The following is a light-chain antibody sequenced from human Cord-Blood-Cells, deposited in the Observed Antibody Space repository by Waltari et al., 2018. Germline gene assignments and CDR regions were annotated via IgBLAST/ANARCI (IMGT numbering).Light chain of an antibody. CDR2: DVS. CDR3: CSYAGSYTLV. CDR1: SSAVGGYNY. V-gene: IGLV2-11*01. J-gene: IGLJ2*01. Sequence: QSALPPPRSVSGSPGQSVTIPCTGTSSAVGGYNYVFWYQQHPGKAPKLMIYDVSKRPSGVPDRFSGSKSGNTASLTSSGLQAEDEADYYCCSYAGSYTLVFGGGTKLTVL.